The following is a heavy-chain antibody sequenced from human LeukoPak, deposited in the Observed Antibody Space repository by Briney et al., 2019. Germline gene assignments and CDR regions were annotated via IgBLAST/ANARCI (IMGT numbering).Heavy chain of an antibody. CDR1: GGTFSSYA. J-gene: IGHJ4*02. Sequence: AASVKVSCKASGGTFSSYAISWVRPAPGQGLEWMGWISAYNGNTNYAQKLQGRVTMTTDTSTSTAYMELRSLRSDDTAVYYCARYDDYGDYYFDYWGQGTLVTASS. CDR3: ARYDDYGDYYFDY. V-gene: IGHV1-18*01. D-gene: IGHD4-17*01. CDR2: ISAYNGNT.